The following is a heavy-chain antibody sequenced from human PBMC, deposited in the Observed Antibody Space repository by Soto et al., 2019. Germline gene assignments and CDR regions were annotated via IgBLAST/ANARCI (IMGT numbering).Heavy chain of an antibody. CDR2: IYHSGST. V-gene: IGHV4-4*02. Sequence: QVQLQESGPGLVKPSGTLSLTCAVSGGXXXXXXXXXXXXXXPXKGLEWIGEIYHSGSTNYNPSLKSRVTISVDKSKNQFSLKLSSVXAAXXXXXXXXXXXXXXXXXXXXXXPWGQGTLVTVSS. CDR1: GGXXXXXXX. J-gene: IGHJ5*02. CDR3: XXXXXXXXXXXXXXXP.